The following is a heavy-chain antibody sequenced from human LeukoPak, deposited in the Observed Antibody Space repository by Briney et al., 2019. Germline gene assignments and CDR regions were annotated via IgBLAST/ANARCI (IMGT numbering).Heavy chain of an antibody. J-gene: IGHJ5*02. Sequence: SETLSLTCTVSGGSISSYYWSWIRQPPGKGPEWIGYIYTSGSTNYNPSLKSRVTISVDTSKNQFSLKLSSVTAADTAVYYCARRYSNYAGNWFDPWGQGTLVTVSS. CDR1: GGSISSYY. D-gene: IGHD4-11*01. CDR2: IYTSGST. CDR3: ARRYSNYAGNWFDP. V-gene: IGHV4-4*09.